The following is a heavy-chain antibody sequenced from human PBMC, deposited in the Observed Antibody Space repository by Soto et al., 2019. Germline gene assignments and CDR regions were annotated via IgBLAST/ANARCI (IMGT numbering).Heavy chain of an antibody. CDR2: ISAYNGNT. D-gene: IGHD2-2*01. CDR1: GYTFTSYG. V-gene: IGHV1-18*01. CDR3: ARVFRYCSSTSCPVNVYYYYGMDV. J-gene: IGHJ6*02. Sequence: ASVKVSCKASGYTFTSYGISWVRQAPGQGLEWMGWISAYNGNTNYAQKIQGRVTMTTDTSTSTTYKEMRSLRTDDTAVYYCARVFRYCSSTSCPVNVYYYYGMDVWGQGTTVTVSS.